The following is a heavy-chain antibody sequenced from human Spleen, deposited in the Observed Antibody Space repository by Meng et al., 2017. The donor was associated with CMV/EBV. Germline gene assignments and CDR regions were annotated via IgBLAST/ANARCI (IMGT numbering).Heavy chain of an antibody. CDR1: GGSVSSGSYY. CDR2: IYYSGST. V-gene: IGHV4-61*01. D-gene: IGHD3-22*01. J-gene: IGHJ4*02. Sequence: SETLSLTCTVSGGSVSSGSYYWSWIRQPPGKGLEWIGYIYYSGSTNYNPSLKSRVTISVDTSKNQFSLKLSSVTAADTAVYYCARTTFPYDSFDYWGQGTLVTVSS. CDR3: ARTTFPYDSFDY.